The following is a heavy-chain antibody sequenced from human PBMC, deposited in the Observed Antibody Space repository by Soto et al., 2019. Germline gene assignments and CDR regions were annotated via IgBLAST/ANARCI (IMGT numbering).Heavy chain of an antibody. CDR3: ARGITIFGVVIIEGNWFDP. D-gene: IGHD3-3*01. CDR2: INPSGGST. Sequence: SVKVSCKASGYTFTSYYMHWVRQAPGQGLEWMGIINPSGGSTSYAQKFQGRVTMTRDTSTSTVYMELSSLRSEDTAVYYCARGITIFGVVIIEGNWFDPWGQGTLVTVSS. J-gene: IGHJ5*02. CDR1: GYTFTSYY. V-gene: IGHV1-46*01.